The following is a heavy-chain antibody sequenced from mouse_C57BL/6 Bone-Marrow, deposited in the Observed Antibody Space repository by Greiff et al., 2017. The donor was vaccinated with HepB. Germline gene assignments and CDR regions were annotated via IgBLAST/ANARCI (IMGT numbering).Heavy chain of an antibody. V-gene: IGHV2-2*01. D-gene: IGHD1-1*01. CDR3: ARKDYGSSSRWYFDV. Sequence: VQLQQSGPGLVQPSQSLSITCTVSGFSLTSYGVHWVRQSPGKGLEWLGVIWSGGSTDYNAAFISRLSISKDNSKSQVFFKMNSLQADDTAIYYCARKDYGSSSRWYFDVWGTGTTVTVSS. CDR1: GFSLTSYG. J-gene: IGHJ1*03. CDR2: IWSGGST.